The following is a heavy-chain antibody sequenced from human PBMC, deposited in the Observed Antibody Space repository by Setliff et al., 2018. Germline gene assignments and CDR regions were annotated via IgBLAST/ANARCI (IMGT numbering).Heavy chain of an antibody. V-gene: IGHV1-69-2*01. CDR1: GYTFTDYY. CDR3: ITTPPHYDILTDYYTNDYFDY. CDR2: FDPEDGET. D-gene: IGHD3-9*01. J-gene: IGHJ4*02. Sequence: ASVKVSCKASGYTFTDYYMNWVQQAPGKGLEWMGRFDPEDGETIYAEKFQGRVTITADTSTDTAYMEMSSLRSEDTAVYYCITTPPHYDILTDYYTNDYFDYWGQGTLVTVSS.